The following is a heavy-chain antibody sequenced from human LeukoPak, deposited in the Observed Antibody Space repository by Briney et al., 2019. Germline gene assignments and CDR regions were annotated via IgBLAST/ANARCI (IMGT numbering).Heavy chain of an antibody. CDR2: IRSKAYGGTT. J-gene: IGHJ4*02. CDR3: TRDWGTTGTTWAWDY. CDR1: GFTFGDYG. Sequence: GGSLRLSCTASGFTFGDYGMSWVRQAPGKGLEWVGFIRSKAYGGTTEYAASVKGRFTISRDDSKSIAYLQMNSLKTKDTAVYYCTRDWGTTGTTWAWDYWGQGTLVTVSS. V-gene: IGHV3-49*04. D-gene: IGHD1-7*01.